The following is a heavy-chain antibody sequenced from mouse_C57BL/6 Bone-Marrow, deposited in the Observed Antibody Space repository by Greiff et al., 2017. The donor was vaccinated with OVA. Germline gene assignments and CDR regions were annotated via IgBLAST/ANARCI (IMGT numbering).Heavy chain of an antibody. D-gene: IGHD1-1*02. CDR1: GYTFTSYW. CDR3: TRYGNYGYFEV. V-gene: IGHV1-5*01. CDR2: IYPGNGGT. Sequence: EVQLKESGPVLARPGASVKMSCKASGYTFTSYWMHWVNQRPGQGLEWIGAIYPGNGGTSYNQTFKGKAKLTAVTSASTAYMVLSSLTNEDAAVDYSTRYGNYGYFEVWGTGTTVTVSS. J-gene: IGHJ1*03.